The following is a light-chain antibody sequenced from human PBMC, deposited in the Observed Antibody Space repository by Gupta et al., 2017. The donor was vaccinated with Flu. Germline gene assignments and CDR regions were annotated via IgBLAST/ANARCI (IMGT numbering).Light chain of an antibody. CDR2: SNN. Sequence: HSVLTQPPPASGTPGQRVTLSCSGSCSNIGFNTVLCYQQLTGPAPKLLIYSNNQRTAGVPDRFSGTKSGTSASLAISGLQSEEEADYYGAAWDNRLNEVVF. CDR1: CSNIGFNT. CDR3: AAWDNRLNEVV. J-gene: IGLJ1*01. V-gene: IGLV1-44*01.